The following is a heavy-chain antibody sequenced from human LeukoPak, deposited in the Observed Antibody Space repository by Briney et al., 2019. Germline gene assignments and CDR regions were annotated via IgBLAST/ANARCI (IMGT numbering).Heavy chain of an antibody. V-gene: IGHV4-61*01. Sequence: PSETLSLTCTVSGGSVSSGPFYWSWIRQSPGKGLELIGYIYHSGNTNYNPSLKSRVTISIDTSKNQFSLKLNSVTAADTAVYYCARGVRDSSGWYGYRGQGTLVTVSS. CDR1: GGSVSSGPFY. CDR3: ARGVRDSSGWYGY. CDR2: IYHSGNT. J-gene: IGHJ4*02. D-gene: IGHD6-19*01.